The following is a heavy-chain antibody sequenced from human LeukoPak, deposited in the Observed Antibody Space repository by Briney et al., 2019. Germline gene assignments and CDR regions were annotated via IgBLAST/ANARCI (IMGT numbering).Heavy chain of an antibody. Sequence: GTLRLPCAGSGFPFSSHGMNWVRQAPGKGLEWVSGISPGGPTYYADSVKGRFTISRDDSKNTLYLQMKNLRAEDTAVYYCAKDGAWLRFDDWGQGILVSVSS. D-gene: IGHD5-12*01. J-gene: IGHJ4*02. CDR1: GFPFSSHG. V-gene: IGHV3-23*01. CDR3: AKDGAWLRFDD. CDR2: ISPGGPT.